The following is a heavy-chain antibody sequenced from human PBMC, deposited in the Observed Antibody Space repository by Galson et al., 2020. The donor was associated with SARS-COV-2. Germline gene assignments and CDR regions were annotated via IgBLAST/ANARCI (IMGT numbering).Heavy chain of an antibody. D-gene: IGHD1-1*01. CDR3: ARDGKLPDY. CDR1: GFIFSDYY. J-gene: IGHJ4*02. Sequence: GGSLRLSCAASGFIFSDYYMSWIRQAPGKGLEWVSYISSSGRTKYYADSVKGRFTISRENAKNSLYLQMNSLGAEDTAVYYCARDGKLPDYWGQGTLVTVSS. V-gene: IGHV3-11*01. CDR2: ISSSGRTK.